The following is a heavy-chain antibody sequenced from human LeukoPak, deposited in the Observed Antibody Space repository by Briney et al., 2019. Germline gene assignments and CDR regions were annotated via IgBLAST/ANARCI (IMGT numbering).Heavy chain of an antibody. CDR2: ISGSGGST. CDR1: GFTFSSYA. V-gene: IGHV3-23*01. Sequence: PRGSLRLSCAASGFTFSSYAMSWVRQAPGKGLEWVSAISGSGGSTYYADSVKGRFATSRDNSKNTLYLQMNSLRAEDTAVYYCATLPPLITIFGVVPPDYWGQGTLVTVSS. J-gene: IGHJ4*02. D-gene: IGHD3-3*01. CDR3: ATLPPLITIFGVVPPDY.